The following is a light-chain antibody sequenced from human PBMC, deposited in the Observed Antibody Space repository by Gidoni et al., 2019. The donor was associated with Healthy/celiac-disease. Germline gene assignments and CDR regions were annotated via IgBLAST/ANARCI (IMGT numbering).Light chain of an antibody. CDR2: AAS. V-gene: IGKV1-39*01. CDR1: QSISSY. Sequence: DIQMTQSPSSLSASVGDRVTITCRASQSISSYLNWYQQKPGQDPKLLIYAASSLQSGVPSRFSGSGSGTDFTLTISSLQPEDFATYYCQQSYSTPLTFGGGTKVEIK. CDR3: QQSYSTPLT. J-gene: IGKJ4*01.